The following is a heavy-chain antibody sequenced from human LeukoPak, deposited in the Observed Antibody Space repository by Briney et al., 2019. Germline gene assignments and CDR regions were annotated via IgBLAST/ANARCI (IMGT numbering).Heavy chain of an antibody. J-gene: IGHJ3*02. CDR1: GFTFSSYA. CDR3: ARKATMIVVAFQPKGAFDI. CDR2: ISGSGGST. D-gene: IGHD3-22*01. V-gene: IGHV3-23*01. Sequence: QPGGSLRLSCAASGFTFSSYAMSWVRQAPGKGLEWVSAISGSGGSTYYADSVKGRFTISRDNSKNTLYLQMNSLRAEDTAVYYCARKATMIVVAFQPKGAFDIWGQGTMVTVSS.